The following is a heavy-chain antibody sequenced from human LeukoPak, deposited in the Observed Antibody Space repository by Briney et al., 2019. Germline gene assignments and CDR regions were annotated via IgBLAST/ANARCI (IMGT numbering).Heavy chain of an antibody. CDR3: AGVVTAMDFDP. V-gene: IGHV4-34*01. J-gene: IGHJ5*02. D-gene: IGHD2-21*02. Sequence: SETLSLTCAIYGGSFSGYYWSWIRQPPGKGLEWIGSIYYSGSTYYNPSLKSRVTISVDTSKNQFSLKLSSVTAADTAVYYCAGVVTAMDFDPWGQGTLVTVSS. CDR2: IYYSGST. CDR1: GGSFSGYY.